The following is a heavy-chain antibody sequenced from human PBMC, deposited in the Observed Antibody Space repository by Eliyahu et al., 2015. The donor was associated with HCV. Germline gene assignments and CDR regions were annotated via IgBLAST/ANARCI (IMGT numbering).Heavy chain of an antibody. V-gene: IGHV3-48*01. J-gene: IGHJ3*01. D-gene: IGHD1-7*01. CDR2: ISSSNNFI. CDR1: GLTFSTYT. CDR3: AKSLTGSTGAFDV. Sequence: EVQLMESGGGLVQPGGSLRLSCVASGLTFSTYTMNWVRQAPGKGLEWILNISSSNNFIYYTDSVKGRFTVSRDNAKNSLYLQMNNLRVDDTAVYYCAKSLTGSTGAFDVWGQGTMVTVSS.